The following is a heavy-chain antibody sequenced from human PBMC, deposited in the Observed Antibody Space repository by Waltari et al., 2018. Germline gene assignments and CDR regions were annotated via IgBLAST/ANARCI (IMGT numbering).Heavy chain of an antibody. Sequence: QLQLQESGPGLVKPSETLSLTCTVSGGSISSTTYYWGWIRHPPGKGLEWLGSIYYSGSTYYNPSLKSRVIMSVDMSKNQFSLKLSSVTAADTAVYYCAKHVAMVRGVIMYYFDDWGQGTLVTVSS. J-gene: IGHJ4*02. CDR2: IYYSGST. V-gene: IGHV4-39*01. CDR3: AKHVAMVRGVIMYYFDD. CDR1: GGSISSTTYY. D-gene: IGHD3-10*01.